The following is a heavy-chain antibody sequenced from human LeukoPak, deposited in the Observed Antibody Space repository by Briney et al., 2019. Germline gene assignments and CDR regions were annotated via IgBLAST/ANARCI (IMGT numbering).Heavy chain of an antibody. D-gene: IGHD3-9*01. J-gene: IGHJ4*02. CDR3: TREIRYFDWFQADY. CDR2: IRSKAYGGTA. V-gene: IGHV3-49*03. Sequence: GGSLRLSCTASGFTFGDHSVSWFRQAPGKGLEWVGFIRSKAYGGTAEYAASVKGRFTVSRDDSKSVAYLQMDSLKTEDTAVYYCTREIRYFDWFQADYWGQGTLVTVSS. CDR1: GFTFGDHS.